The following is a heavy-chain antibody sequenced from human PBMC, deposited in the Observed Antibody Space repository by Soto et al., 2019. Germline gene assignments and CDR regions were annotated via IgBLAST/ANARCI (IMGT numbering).Heavy chain of an antibody. CDR2: ISRTGSYI. J-gene: IGHJ4*02. V-gene: IGHV3-48*04. Sequence: EVHLVESGGGLVQPGGPLGLSCAASGLALSSYSLNWVRQAPGRGLEWVSYISRTGSYIHYADSVKGRFTISRDNAENSLFLQMDSLRVEDTAVYYSARDPDELDYWGLGTLVTVSS. CDR1: GLALSSYS. CDR3: ARDPDELDY.